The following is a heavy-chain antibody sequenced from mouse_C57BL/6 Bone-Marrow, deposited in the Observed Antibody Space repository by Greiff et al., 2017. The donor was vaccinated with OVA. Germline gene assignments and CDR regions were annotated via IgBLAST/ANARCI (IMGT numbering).Heavy chain of an antibody. J-gene: IGHJ3*01. V-gene: IGHV1-81*01. Sequence: QVQLQQSGAELARPGASVKLSCKASGYTFTSYGISWVKQRTGQGLEWIGEIYPRSGNTYYNEKFKGKATLTADKSSSTAYMELRSLTSEDSAVYFCARSRYDGAYWGQGTLVTVSA. D-gene: IGHD2-14*01. CDR2: IYPRSGNT. CDR1: GYTFTSYG. CDR3: ARSRYDGAY.